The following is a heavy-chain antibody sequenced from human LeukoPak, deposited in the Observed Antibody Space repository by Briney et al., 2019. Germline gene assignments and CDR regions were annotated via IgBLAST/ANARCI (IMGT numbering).Heavy chain of an antibody. CDR2: IYYSGST. Sequence: SETLSLTCAVSGGSISSSSYYWGWIRQPPGKGLEWIGSIYYSGSTYYNPSPKSLVTISVDTSKNQVSLKLSSVTAADTAVYYCARETTVTTTPKYWYFDLWGRGTLVTVSS. CDR1: GGSISSSSYY. CDR3: ARETTVTTTPKYWYFDL. V-gene: IGHV4-39*01. J-gene: IGHJ2*01. D-gene: IGHD4-17*01.